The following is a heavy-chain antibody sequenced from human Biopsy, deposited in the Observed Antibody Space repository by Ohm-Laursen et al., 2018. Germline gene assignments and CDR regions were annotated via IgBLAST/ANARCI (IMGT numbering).Heavy chain of an antibody. V-gene: IGHV5-51*01. Sequence: ESLRISCKGSGYSFTSYWIGWERQMPGKGLEWMGIIFPGDSDTKYSPSFQGQVTVSADMSLSTAYLQWTSLKASDTALYYCARQDDSSGYYTFDYWGQGTLVTVSS. CDR3: ARQDDSSGYYTFDY. D-gene: IGHD3-22*01. J-gene: IGHJ4*02. CDR2: IFPGDSDT. CDR1: GYSFTSYW.